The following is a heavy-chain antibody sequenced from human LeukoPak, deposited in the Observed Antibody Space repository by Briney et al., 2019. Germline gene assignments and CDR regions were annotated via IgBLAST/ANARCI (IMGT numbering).Heavy chain of an antibody. Sequence: GGSLRLSCAASGFTFDDYAMHWVRQAPGKGLEWVSCISWNSGTIGYADSVKGRFTISRDNSKSSVFLQMNSLRAEDTAVYYCVREVIDGSAPYFWYFDLWGRGTLVTVSS. CDR1: GFTFDDYA. V-gene: IGHV3-9*01. J-gene: IGHJ2*01. CDR2: ISWNSGTI. CDR3: VREVIDGSAPYFWYFDL. D-gene: IGHD1-26*01.